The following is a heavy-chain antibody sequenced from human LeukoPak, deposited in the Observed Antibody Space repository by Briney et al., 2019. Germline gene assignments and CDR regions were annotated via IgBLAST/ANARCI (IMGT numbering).Heavy chain of an antibody. J-gene: IGHJ5*02. D-gene: IGHD3-10*01. CDR3: ARSYYYGSGSYICFDP. V-gene: IGHV5-51*01. CDR2: IYHGDSDT. Sequence: GESLKISCKGSGYSFTNYWIGWVRQMPGKGLEWMGIIYHGDSDTRYNPSFQGQVTISADKSISTAYLQWSSLKASDTAMYYCARSYYYGSGSYICFDPWGQGTLVTVSS. CDR1: GYSFTNYW.